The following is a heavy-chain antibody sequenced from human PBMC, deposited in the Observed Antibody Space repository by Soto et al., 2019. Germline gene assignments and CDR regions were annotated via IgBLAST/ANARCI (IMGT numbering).Heavy chain of an antibody. Sequence: PGGSLRLSCAASGFTFSSYSMNWVRQAPGKGLEWVSYISSSSSTIYYADSVKGRFTISRDNAKNSLYLQMNSLRAEDTAVYYCARALEFDEVGFDYWGQGTLVTVSS. CDR3: ARALEFDEVGFDY. J-gene: IGHJ4*02. D-gene: IGHD1-1*01. CDR1: GFTFSSYS. CDR2: ISSSSSTI. V-gene: IGHV3-48*01.